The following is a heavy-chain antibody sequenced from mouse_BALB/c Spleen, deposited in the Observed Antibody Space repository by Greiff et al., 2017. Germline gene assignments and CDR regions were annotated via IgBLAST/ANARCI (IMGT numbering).Heavy chain of an antibody. D-gene: IGHD1-1*01. Sequence: EVMLVESGGGLVKPGGSLKLSCAASGFAFSSYDMSWVRQTPEKRLEWVAYISSGGGSTYYPDTVKGRFTISRDNAKNTLYLQMSSLKSEDTAMYYCARQRGFTTPYFDYWGQGTTLTVSS. CDR3: ARQRGFTTPYFDY. V-gene: IGHV5-12-1*01. CDR2: ISSGGGST. CDR1: GFAFSSYD. J-gene: IGHJ2*01.